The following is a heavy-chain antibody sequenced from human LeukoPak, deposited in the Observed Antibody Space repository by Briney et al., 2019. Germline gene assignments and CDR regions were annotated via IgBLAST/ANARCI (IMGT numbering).Heavy chain of an antibody. CDR2: ISYDGSNK. V-gene: IGHV3-30*18. Sequence: PGGSLRLSCAASGFTFSSYGMHWVRQAPGKGLEWVAVISYDGSNKYYADSVKGRFTISRDNSKNTLYLQMNSLRAEDTAVYYCAKPEFTYYYDSSGYYFDYWGQGTLVTVSS. CDR1: GFTFSSYG. CDR3: AKPEFTYYYDSSGYYFDY. J-gene: IGHJ4*02. D-gene: IGHD3-22*01.